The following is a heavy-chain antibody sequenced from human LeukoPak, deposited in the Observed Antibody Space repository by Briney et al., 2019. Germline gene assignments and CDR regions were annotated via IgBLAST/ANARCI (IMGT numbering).Heavy chain of an antibody. V-gene: IGHV3-53*01. D-gene: IGHD3-3*01. CDR3: ARDKITIFGVVNLGPYGMDV. CDR1: GFTVSSNY. J-gene: IGHJ6*02. Sequence: GGSLRLSCAASGFTVSSNYMSWVRQAPGKGLEWVSAIYSGGSTYYADSVKGRFTISRDNSKNTLYLQMNSLRAEDTAVYYCARDKITIFGVVNLGPYGMDVWGQGTTVTVSS. CDR2: IYSGGST.